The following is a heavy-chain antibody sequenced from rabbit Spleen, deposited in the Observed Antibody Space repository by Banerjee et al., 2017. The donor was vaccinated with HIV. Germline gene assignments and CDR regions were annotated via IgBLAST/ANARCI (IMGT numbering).Heavy chain of an antibody. CDR2: INVITGKA. V-gene: IGHV1S45*01. J-gene: IGHJ6*01. CDR1: GVSFNDKDV. Sequence: EQLEESGGGLVQPEGSLTLTCKASGVSFNDKDVMCWVRQAPGKGLTWIACINVITGKAVYASWAKGRFTISKTSSTTVTLQMTSLTAADTATYFCARDGAGGSYFALWGPGTLVTVS. D-gene: IGHD8-1*01. CDR3: ARDGAGGSYFAL.